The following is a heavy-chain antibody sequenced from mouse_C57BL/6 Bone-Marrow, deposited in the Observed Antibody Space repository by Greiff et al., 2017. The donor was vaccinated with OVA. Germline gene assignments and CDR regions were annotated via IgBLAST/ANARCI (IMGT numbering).Heavy chain of an antibody. CDR3: ARIGDGYYAYWYFDV. CDR2: ISSGSSTI. Sequence: EVHLVESGGGLVKPGGSLKLSCAASGFTFSDYGMHWVRQAPEKGLEWVAYISSGSSTIYYADTVKGRFTISRDNAKNTLFLQMTSLRSEDTAMYYCARIGDGYYAYWYFDVWGTGTTVTVSS. D-gene: IGHD2-3*01. J-gene: IGHJ1*03. V-gene: IGHV5-17*01. CDR1: GFTFSDYG.